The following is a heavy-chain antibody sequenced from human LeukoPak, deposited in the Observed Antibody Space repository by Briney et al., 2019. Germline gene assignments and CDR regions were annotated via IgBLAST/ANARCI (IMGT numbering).Heavy chain of an antibody. J-gene: IGHJ4*02. V-gene: IGHV4-59*01. D-gene: IGHD1-1*01. CDR1: SDSISSYY. CDR3: ARVTTGTVDY. Sequence: PSETLSLTCTVSSDSISSYYWGWIRQPPGKGLKWIGYISYSGSTNYIPSLKSRVTILVDTSKNQFFLKLSSVTAADTAVYYCARVTTGTVDYWGQGTLVTVSS. CDR2: ISYSGST.